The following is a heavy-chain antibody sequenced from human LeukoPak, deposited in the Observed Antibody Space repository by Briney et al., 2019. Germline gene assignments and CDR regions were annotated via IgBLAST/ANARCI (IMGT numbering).Heavy chain of an antibody. Sequence: GGSLRLSCAASGFTFSDYEINWDRQALGKGLEWVSCISTSGSTTYYADSVKGRFTISRDNAKNSLFLQMNTLTAEDTAVYYCARGALHVFDYWGQGTPVTVSS. J-gene: IGHJ4*02. CDR1: GFTFSDYE. CDR3: ARGALHVFDY. V-gene: IGHV3-48*03. D-gene: IGHD3-10*02. CDR2: ISTSGSTT.